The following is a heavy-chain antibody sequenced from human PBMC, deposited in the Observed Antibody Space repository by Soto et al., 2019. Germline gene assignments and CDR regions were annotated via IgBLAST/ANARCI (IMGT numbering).Heavy chain of an antibody. Sequence: SETLSLTCTVSGDSIISSDFYWCWVRQPPGKGLEWIGSIFYLGSSYYNPSLKSRVTMSVDTSKNQFSLRLRSVTAADTALYFCARHSLALRKNNWFDPWGQGIMVTVSS. J-gene: IGHJ5*02. D-gene: IGHD3-3*02. CDR1: GDSIISSDFY. V-gene: IGHV4-39*01. CDR3: ARHSLALRKNNWFDP. CDR2: IFYLGSS.